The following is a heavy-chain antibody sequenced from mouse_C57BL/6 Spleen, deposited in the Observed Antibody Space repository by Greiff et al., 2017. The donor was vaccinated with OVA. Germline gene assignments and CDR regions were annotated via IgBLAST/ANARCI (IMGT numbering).Heavy chain of an antibody. CDR3: ALSYYYAMDY. J-gene: IGHJ4*01. V-gene: IGHV1-22*01. CDR1: GYTFTDYN. Sequence: EVKLQQSGPELVKPGASVKMSCKASGYTFTDYNMHWVKQSHGKSLEWIGYINPNNGGTSYNQKFKGKATLTVNKSSSTAYMELRSLTSEDSAVYYCALSYYYAMDYWGQGTSVTVSS. D-gene: IGHD6-1*01. CDR2: INPNNGGT.